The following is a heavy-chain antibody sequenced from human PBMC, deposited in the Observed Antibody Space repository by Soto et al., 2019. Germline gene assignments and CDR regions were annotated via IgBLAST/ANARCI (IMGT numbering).Heavy chain of an antibody. CDR1: GFTFSSYG. Sequence: GGSLRLSCAASGFTFSSYGMHWVRQAPGKGLEWVAVISYDGSNKYYADSVKGRFTISRDNSKNTLYLQMNSLRAEDTAVYYCAKESVTNYDFWSGYLNYYYYYMDVWGKGTTVTVSS. D-gene: IGHD3-3*01. CDR2: ISYDGSNK. J-gene: IGHJ6*03. CDR3: AKESVTNYDFWSGYLNYYYYYMDV. V-gene: IGHV3-30*18.